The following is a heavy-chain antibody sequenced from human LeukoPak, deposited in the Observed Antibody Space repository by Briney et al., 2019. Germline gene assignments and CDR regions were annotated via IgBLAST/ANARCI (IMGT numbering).Heavy chain of an antibody. V-gene: IGHV3-30*04. CDR1: GFIFRSYA. Sequence: GGSLRLSCAASGFIFRSYAMHWVRQAPGEGLEWVALISYDGSNEYYADSLKGRFTISRDNSKNTLYQQMNSLRAEDTAVYYCARSFSGSYPDFDYWGQGTLVTVSS. D-gene: IGHD1-26*01. CDR2: ISYDGSNE. CDR3: ARSFSGSYPDFDY. J-gene: IGHJ4*02.